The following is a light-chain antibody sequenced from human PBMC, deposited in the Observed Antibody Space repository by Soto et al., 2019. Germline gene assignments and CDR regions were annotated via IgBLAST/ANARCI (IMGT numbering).Light chain of an antibody. CDR3: QQYGRSPPNT. V-gene: IGKV3-20*01. J-gene: IGKJ4*01. CDR2: RAS. CDR1: QSVSSTY. Sequence: EIVLTQSPGTLSLSPGERATLSCRASQSVSSTYLAWYQQKPGQAPRLLIYRASSRATGIPDRFSGSGSGTDFTLTISRLEPEDFAVYYCQQYGRSPPNTFGGGTKVEIK.